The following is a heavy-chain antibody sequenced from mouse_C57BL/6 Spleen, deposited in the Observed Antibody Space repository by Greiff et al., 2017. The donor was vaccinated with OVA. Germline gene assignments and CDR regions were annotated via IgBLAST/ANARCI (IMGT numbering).Heavy chain of an antibody. CDR3: ARGWDVGYFDD. D-gene: IGHD4-1*01. Sequence: VQLMESGAELVRPGASVKLSCKASGYTFTDYYINWVKQRPGQGLEWIARIYPGSGNTYYTEKFKGKATLTTDKSSSTAYMQLSSMTSEDAAVYFCARGWDVGYFDDWGKGTTVTVSS. V-gene: IGHV1-76*01. CDR1: GYTFTDYY. J-gene: IGHJ1*03. CDR2: IYPGSGNT.